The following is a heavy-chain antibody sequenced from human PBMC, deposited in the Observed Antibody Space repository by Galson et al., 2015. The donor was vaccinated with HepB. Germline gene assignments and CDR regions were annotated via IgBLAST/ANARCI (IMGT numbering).Heavy chain of an antibody. J-gene: IGHJ4*02. D-gene: IGHD3-16*02. CDR3: ARDSAAYDYIWGSYRSSFDY. V-gene: IGHV3-21*01. CDR1: GFTFSSYS. Sequence: SLRLSCAASGFTFSSYSMNWVRQAPGKGLEWVSSISSSSSYIYYADSVKGRFTISRDNAKNSLYLQMNSLRAEDTAVYYCARDSAAYDYIWGSYRSSFDYWGQGTLVTVSS. CDR2: ISSSSSYI.